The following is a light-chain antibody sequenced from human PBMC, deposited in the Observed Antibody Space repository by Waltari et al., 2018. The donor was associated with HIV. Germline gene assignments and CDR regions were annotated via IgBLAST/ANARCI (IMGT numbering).Light chain of an antibody. V-gene: IGLV1-44*01. CDR1: RANLPTNP. Sequence: QSVLTQPPSASGTPGQRVTNPCSRSRANLPTNPVNWYQQLPGTAPELLIYTNNQRPSGVPARFSGSKSGTSASLTISRLQSDDDADYYCATWDDSHNGWVFGGGTRLTVL. CDR3: ATWDDSHNGWV. CDR2: TNN. J-gene: IGLJ3*02.